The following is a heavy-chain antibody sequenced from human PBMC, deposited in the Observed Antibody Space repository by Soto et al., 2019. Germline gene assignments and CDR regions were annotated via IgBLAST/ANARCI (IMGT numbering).Heavy chain of an antibody. V-gene: IGHV1-18*04. CDR3: ARDPAGLYLFDY. J-gene: IGHJ4*02. CDR2: IDTRSGKT. D-gene: IGHD2-2*01. Sequence: QVRLVQSGGEMKNPGASVEVSCKASGFTLSNYGISWVRQAPGQGLEWMGFIDTRSGKTGNSKKFQGRVTMTTDTSKNTAYMQLRSLRSDDTAVYFCARDPAGLYLFDYWGQGTLLTVSS. CDR1: GFTLSNYG.